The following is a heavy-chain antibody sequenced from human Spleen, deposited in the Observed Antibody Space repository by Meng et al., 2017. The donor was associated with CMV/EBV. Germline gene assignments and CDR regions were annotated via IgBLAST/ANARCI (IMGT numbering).Heavy chain of an antibody. CDR3: ARSYNWHFDY. CDR2: ISTYHGHT. V-gene: IGHV1-18*01. D-gene: IGHD1-1*01. J-gene: IGHJ4*02. CDR1: GYPFPSSD. Sequence: SCTASGYPFPSSDISWVRQAPGPGLEGLGWISTYHGHTTYAPTLPGRVPMTTDTSTSTASMALRSLRSDDTAVYYCARSYNWHFDYWGQGTLVTVSS.